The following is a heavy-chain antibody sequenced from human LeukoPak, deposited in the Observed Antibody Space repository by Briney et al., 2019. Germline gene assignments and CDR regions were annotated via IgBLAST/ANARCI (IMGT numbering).Heavy chain of an antibody. D-gene: IGHD6-19*01. CDR2: INPSGGST. J-gene: IGHJ6*02. Sequence: GASVKVSCKASGYTFTSYYMHWVRQAPGQGLEWMGIINPSGGSTSYAQKFQGRVTMTRDTSTSTVYMELSSLRSEDTAVYYCAREHSSGPYYYYGMDVWGQGTTVTVSS. CDR3: AREHSSGPYYYYGMDV. CDR1: GYTFTSYY. V-gene: IGHV1-46*01.